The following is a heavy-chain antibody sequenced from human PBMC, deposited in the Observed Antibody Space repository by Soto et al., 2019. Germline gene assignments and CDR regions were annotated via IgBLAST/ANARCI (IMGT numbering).Heavy chain of an antibody. CDR2: INAGNGNT. CDR1: GYTFTSYA. D-gene: IGHD6-19*01. CDR3: ARDLFSAVAGNQGY. V-gene: IGHV1-3*01. Sequence: ASVKVSCKASGYTFTSYAMHWVRQAPGQRLEWMGWINAGNGNTKYSQKFQGRVTITRDTSASTAYMELSSLRSEDTAVYYCARDLFSAVAGNQGYWGQGNLGSVS. J-gene: IGHJ4*02.